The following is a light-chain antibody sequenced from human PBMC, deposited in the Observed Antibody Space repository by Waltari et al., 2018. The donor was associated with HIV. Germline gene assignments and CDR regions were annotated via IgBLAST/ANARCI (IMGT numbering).Light chain of an antibody. J-gene: IGLJ3*02. CDR2: GVT. CDR1: SSDIGAYDS. V-gene: IGLV2-8*01. CDR3: SSYGDSLRVL. Sequence: QSALTQPPSASGSLGQSVTISCTGSSSDIGAYDSVSWFQQHPRSAPKLLLYGVTWRPSTGCDRFSGSRSGSTAFLTVAGLQPDDEATYFCSSYGDSLRVLFGGGTNVTVL.